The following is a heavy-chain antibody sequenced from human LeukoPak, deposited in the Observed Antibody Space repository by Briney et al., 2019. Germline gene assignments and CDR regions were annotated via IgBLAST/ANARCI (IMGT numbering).Heavy chain of an antibody. CDR3: ATSGSVEMATDFDY. CDR2: ISYDGSNK. D-gene: IGHD5-24*01. CDR1: GFTFSSYA. Sequence: GGSLRLSCAASGFTFSSYAMHWVRQAPGKGLEWVAVISYDGSNKYYADSVKGRFTISRDNSKNTLYLQMNSLRAEDTAVYYCATSGSVEMATDFDYWGQGTLVTVSS. V-gene: IGHV3-30*04. J-gene: IGHJ4*02.